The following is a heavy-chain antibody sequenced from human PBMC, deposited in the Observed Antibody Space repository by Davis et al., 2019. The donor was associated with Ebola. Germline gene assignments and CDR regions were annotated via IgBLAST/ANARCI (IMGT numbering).Heavy chain of an antibody. V-gene: IGHV1-46*01. D-gene: IGHD3-22*01. CDR3: ARDRAITMIVVASYFDY. J-gene: IGHJ4*02. Sequence: AASVKVSCKASGYTFTSYYMHWVRQAPGQGLEWMGIINPSGGSTSYAQKFQGRVTITADKSTSTAYMELSSLRSEDTAVYYCARDRAITMIVVASYFDYWGQGTLVTVSS. CDR2: INPSGGST. CDR1: GYTFTSYY.